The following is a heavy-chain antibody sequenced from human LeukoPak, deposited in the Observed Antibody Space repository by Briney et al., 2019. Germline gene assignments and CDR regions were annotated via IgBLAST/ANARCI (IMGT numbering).Heavy chain of an antibody. J-gene: IGHJ4*02. CDR3: AKRPAAVPGVIPYVDY. CDR1: GFMFRSSS. Sequence: PGGSLRLSCEASGFMFRSSSMSWVRQVPGKGLEWVSTISASAGNIYYADSVKGRFTISRDNSKNTLFLQMNSLRAEDTAIYYCAKRPAAVPGVIPYVDYWGQGTLVTVSS. CDR2: ISASAGNI. V-gene: IGHV3-23*01. D-gene: IGHD3-10*02.